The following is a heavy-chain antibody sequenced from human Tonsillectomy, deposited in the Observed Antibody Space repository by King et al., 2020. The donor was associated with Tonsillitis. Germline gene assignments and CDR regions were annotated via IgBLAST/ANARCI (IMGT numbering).Heavy chain of an antibody. J-gene: IGHJ4*02. Sequence: QLVQSGGGVVQPGGSLRLSCGASGFTFSSYAMHWVRQAPGKGLEWVAFISYDGNIKYYADSVKGRFTISRDNSKNTLYVQMNSLKPEDTAVFYCAKEDCSGCPFECWGQGSPVTVSS. CDR3: AKEDCSGCPFEC. CDR2: ISYDGNIK. V-gene: IGHV3-30*02. CDR1: GFTFSSYA. D-gene: IGHD6-19*01.